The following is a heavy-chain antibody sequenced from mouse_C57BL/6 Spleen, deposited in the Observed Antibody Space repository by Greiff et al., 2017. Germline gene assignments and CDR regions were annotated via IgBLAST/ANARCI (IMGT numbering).Heavy chain of an antibody. D-gene: IGHD2-3*01. V-gene: IGHV7-3*01. J-gene: IGHJ4*01. CDR2: IRNKANGYTT. CDR3: ARYCPSYDGYYNYYAMDY. CDR1: GFTFTDYY. Sequence: DVMLVESGGGLVQPGGSLSLSCAASGFTFTDYYMSWVRQPPGKALEWLGFIRNKANGYTTEYSASVKGRFTISRDNSQSILYLQMNALRAEDSATYYCARYCPSYDGYYNYYAMDYWGQGTSVTVSS.